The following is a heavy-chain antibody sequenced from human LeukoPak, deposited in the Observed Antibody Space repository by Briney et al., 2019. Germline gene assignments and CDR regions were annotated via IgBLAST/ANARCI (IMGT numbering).Heavy chain of an antibody. CDR1: GLTCSGSA. Sequence: GVSLRLSCAASGLTCSGSAMPWVRQASGEELEWVGRIRSKANSYATAHAASVKGRLPISRDDAKNTAYLQMNSLKTEDTAVYYWTGTYYDFWSGYTQLDYWGQGTLVTVSS. D-gene: IGHD3-3*01. V-gene: IGHV3-73*01. CDR2: IRSKANSYAT. CDR3: TGTYYDFWSGYTQLDY. J-gene: IGHJ4*02.